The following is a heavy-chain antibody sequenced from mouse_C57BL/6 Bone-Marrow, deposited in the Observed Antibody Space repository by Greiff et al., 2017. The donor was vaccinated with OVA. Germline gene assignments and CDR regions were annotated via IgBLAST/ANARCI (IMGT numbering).Heavy chain of an antibody. J-gene: IGHJ3*01. CDR3: AKHGIYSAWCAY. CDR2: IWGDGST. CDR1: GFSLTSYG. Sequence: VQRVESGPGLVAPSQSLSITCTVSGFSLTSYGVSWVRQPPGKGLEWLGVIWGDGSTNYHSALISRLSISKDNSKRQVFLMLNSRQTDDAATYYCAKHGIYSAWCAYWGQGTLVTVSA. V-gene: IGHV2-3*01. D-gene: IGHD2-1*01.